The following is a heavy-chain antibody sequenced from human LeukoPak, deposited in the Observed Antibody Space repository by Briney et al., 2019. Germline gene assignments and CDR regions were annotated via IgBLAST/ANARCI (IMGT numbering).Heavy chain of an antibody. V-gene: IGHV3-23*01. CDR3: AKRLNYYDNSGYFFYAFDI. CDR2: ISGSGGST. CDR1: GFTFSSYG. J-gene: IGHJ3*02. Sequence: GGSLRLSCAASGFTFSSYGMSWVRNAPGKGLEWVSAISGSGGSTYYADSVKGRFTISRDNSKNTLYLHMNSLKAEDTAVYYCAKRLNYYDNSGYFFYAFDIWGQGTMVTVSS. D-gene: IGHD3-22*01.